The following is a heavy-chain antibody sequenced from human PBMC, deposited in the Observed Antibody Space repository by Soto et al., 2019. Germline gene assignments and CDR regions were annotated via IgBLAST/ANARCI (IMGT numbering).Heavy chain of an antibody. Sequence: GGSLRLSGAASGGTFNSYSMNWVRQAPGKGLEWVSYISSSSSTIYYADSVKGRFTISRDNAKNSLYLQMNSLRDEDTAVYYCARAGYYGSGILLWGQGTLVTVSS. CDR3: ARAGYYGSGILL. J-gene: IGHJ4*02. CDR1: GGTFNSYS. CDR2: ISSSSSTI. D-gene: IGHD3-10*01. V-gene: IGHV3-48*02.